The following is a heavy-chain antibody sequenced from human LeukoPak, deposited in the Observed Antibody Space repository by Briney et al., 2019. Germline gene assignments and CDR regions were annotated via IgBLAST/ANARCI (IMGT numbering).Heavy chain of an antibody. CDR2: ISAYNGNT. D-gene: IGHD6-13*01. CDR3: ARARRIAAAGKLDY. J-gene: IGHJ4*02. Sequence: GASVKVSCKASGYTFTGYGISWVRQAPGQGLEWMGWISAYNGNTNYAQKLQGRVTMTTDTSTSTAYMELRSLRSDDTAVYYCARARRIAAAGKLDYWGQGALVTVSS. V-gene: IGHV1-18*01. CDR1: GYTFTGYG.